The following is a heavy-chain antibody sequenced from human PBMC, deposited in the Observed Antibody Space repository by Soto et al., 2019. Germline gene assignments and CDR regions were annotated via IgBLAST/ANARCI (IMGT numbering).Heavy chain of an antibody. Sequence: QVQLQQWGAGLLKPSETLSLTCAVYGGSFSGYYWSWIRQPPGKGLEWIGEINHSGSTNYNPSLKSRVTISVDTSKNQFSLKLSSVTAADTAVYYCARESNYDYVWGSYRSSPPMYCFDYWGQGTLVTVSS. CDR2: INHSGST. CDR1: GGSFSGYY. V-gene: IGHV4-34*01. J-gene: IGHJ4*02. D-gene: IGHD3-16*02. CDR3: ARESNYDYVWGSYRSSPPMYCFDY.